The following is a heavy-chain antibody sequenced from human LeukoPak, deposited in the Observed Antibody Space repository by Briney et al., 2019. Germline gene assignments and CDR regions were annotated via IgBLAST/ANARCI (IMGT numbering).Heavy chain of an antibody. D-gene: IGHD3-10*01. CDR2: ISGSGGDT. CDR1: GFFFNTNA. V-gene: IGHV3-23*01. Sequence: PGGSLRLSCAASGFFFNTNAMSWVRQAPGMGLEWVSAISGSGGDTYYADSVKGRFTVSRDNSKNTVYVQMNSLRAEDTAVYYCAKRDNSGNYFLDYWGQGTLVTVSS. J-gene: IGHJ4*02. CDR3: AKRDNSGNYFLDY.